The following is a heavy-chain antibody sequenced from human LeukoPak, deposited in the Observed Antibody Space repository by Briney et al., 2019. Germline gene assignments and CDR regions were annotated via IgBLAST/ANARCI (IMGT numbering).Heavy chain of an antibody. V-gene: IGHV3-7*01. J-gene: IGHJ5*01. D-gene: IGHD2-2*01. CDR3: ARSCRSTSCYNGFDY. CDR1: GFTVSGYW. CDR2: IKQDGDEK. Sequence: GGSLRLSCAASGFTVSGYWMSWVRRAPGKGLEWVANIKQDGDEKYYVDSVKGRFTIFRDNAKNAAYLQMNSLRAEDTAVYYCARSCRSTSCYNGFDYWGQGTLVTVSS.